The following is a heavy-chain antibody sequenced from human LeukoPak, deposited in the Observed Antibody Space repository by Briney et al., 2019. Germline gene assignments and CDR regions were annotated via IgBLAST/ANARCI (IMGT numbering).Heavy chain of an antibody. CDR2: INHSGST. CDR3: ARATIEYSSSLLLYYFDY. V-gene: IGHV4-34*01. Sequence: PSETLSLTCAVYGGSFSGYYWSWIRQPPGKGLEWIGEINHSGSTNYNPSLKSRVTISVDTSKNQFSLKLSSVTAADTAVYYCARATIEYSSSLLLYYFDYWGQGTLVTVSS. D-gene: IGHD6-6*01. J-gene: IGHJ4*02. CDR1: GGSFSGYY.